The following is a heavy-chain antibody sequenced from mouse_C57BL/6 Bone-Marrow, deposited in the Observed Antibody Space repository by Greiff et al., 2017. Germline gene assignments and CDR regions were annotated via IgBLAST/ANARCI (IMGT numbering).Heavy chain of an antibody. J-gene: IGHJ2*01. CDR1: GYTFTSYG. V-gene: IGHV1-81*01. Sequence: QVQLQQSGAELARPGASVKLSCKASGYTFTSYGISWVKQRTGQGLEWIGEIFPRSGNTYYNEKFKGKATMTADKSSSTAYMGLRSLTSEDSAVYFCGRRYYYGSSHFYYWGQGTTLTVSS. D-gene: IGHD1-1*01. CDR2: IFPRSGNT. CDR3: GRRYYYGSSHFYY.